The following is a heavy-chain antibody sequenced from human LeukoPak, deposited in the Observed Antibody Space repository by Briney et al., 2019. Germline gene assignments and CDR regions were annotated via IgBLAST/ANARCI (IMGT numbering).Heavy chain of an antibody. V-gene: IGHV4-34*01. Sequence: SETLSLTCAVYGGSFSGYYWSWLRQPPGKGLEWIGEINHSGSTNYNPSLESRVTISVDTSKNQFSLKLSSVTAADTAVYYCARASHVVQLWTTYIPWGQGTLVTVSS. CDR2: INHSGST. CDR3: ARASHVVQLWTTYIP. J-gene: IGHJ5*02. D-gene: IGHD5-18*01. CDR1: GGSFSGYY.